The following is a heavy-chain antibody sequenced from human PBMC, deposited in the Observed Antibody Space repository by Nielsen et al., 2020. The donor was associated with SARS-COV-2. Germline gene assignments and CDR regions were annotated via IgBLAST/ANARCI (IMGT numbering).Heavy chain of an antibody. V-gene: IGHV1-69*01. D-gene: IGHD6-13*01. CDR2: IIPIFGTA. J-gene: IGHJ5*02. Sequence: WVRQAPGQGLEWMGGIIPIFGTANYAQKFQGRVTITADESTSTAYMELSSLRSEDTAVYYCARDGAAAGTWSWFDPWVQGTLVTVSS. CDR3: ARDGAAAGTWSWFDP.